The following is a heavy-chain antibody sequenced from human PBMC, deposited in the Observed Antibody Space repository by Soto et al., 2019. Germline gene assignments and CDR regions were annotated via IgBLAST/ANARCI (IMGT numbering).Heavy chain of an antibody. CDR2: INHSGST. V-gene: IGHV4-34*01. CDR3: AREGLVPPPYGMDV. D-gene: IGHD2-2*01. CDR1: GGSFSGYY. Sequence: SETLSLTCAVYGGSFSGYYWSWIRQPPGKGLEWIGEINHSGSTNYNPSLKSRVTISVDTSKNQFSLKMSSVTAADTAVYYCAREGLVPPPYGMDVWGQGTTVTVSS. J-gene: IGHJ6*02.